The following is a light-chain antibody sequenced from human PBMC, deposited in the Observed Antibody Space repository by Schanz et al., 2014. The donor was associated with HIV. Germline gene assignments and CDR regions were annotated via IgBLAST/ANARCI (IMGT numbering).Light chain of an antibody. CDR1: QRVGSK. V-gene: IGKV3-20*01. CDR2: GAF. J-gene: IGKJ1*01. Sequence: EIVLTQSPGTLSLSPGERATLSCRASQRVGSKIAWYQQKPGQAPRLLIYGAFSRAPGIPDRFSGSGSGTDFTLTISRLEPEDFAVYYCHQGGTSRGTFGQGTKVEI. CDR3: HQGGTSRGT.